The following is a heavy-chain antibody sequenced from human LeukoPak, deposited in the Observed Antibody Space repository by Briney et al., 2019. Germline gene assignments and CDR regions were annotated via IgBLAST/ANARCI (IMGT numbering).Heavy chain of an antibody. Sequence: GGSLRLSCAASGFTVSSNYMTWVRQAPGKGLEWVSVIFIGGSTYYAGSVKGRFTISRDNSKNTLYLQMNSLRAEDTAVYYCARQTSGNYYSYVFDIWGQGTMVTVSS. V-gene: IGHV3-66*04. CDR3: ARQTSGNYYSYVFDI. CDR1: GFTVSSNY. CDR2: IFIGGST. J-gene: IGHJ3*02. D-gene: IGHD1-26*01.